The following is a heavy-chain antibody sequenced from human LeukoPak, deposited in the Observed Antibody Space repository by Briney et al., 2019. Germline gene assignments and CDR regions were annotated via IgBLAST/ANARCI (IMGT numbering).Heavy chain of an antibody. CDR1: GGSISSYY. CDR3: ARSLILYDSSGYYGNWFDP. V-gene: IGHV4-59*01. Sequence: SETLSLTCTVSGGSISSYYWSWIRQPPGKGLEWIGYIYYSGSTNYNPSLKSRVTVSVDTSKNQFSLKLSSVTAADTAVYYCARSLILYDSSGYYGNWFDPWGQGTLVTVSS. J-gene: IGHJ5*02. CDR2: IYYSGST. D-gene: IGHD3-22*01.